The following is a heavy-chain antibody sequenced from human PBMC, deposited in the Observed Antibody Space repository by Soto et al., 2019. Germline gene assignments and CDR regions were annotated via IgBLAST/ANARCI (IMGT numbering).Heavy chain of an antibody. CDR1: GGSISSSSYF. J-gene: IGHJ6*02. CDR3: ATFGWGMDV. CDR2: IYFGGSS. D-gene: IGHD3-16*01. Sequence: QLQLQESGPGLVKPSETLSLTCSVSGGSISSSSYFWGWIRQPPGKGLEFIGSIYFGGSSCYNPSLNSRVTIPVDTSKNQLSLNLSSVTAADTAVYYCATFGWGMDVWGQWSTVTVSS. V-gene: IGHV4-39*01.